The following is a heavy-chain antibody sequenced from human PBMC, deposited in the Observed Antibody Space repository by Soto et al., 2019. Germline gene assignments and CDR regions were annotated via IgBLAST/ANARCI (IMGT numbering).Heavy chain of an antibody. CDR3: ARGTYRSKTDFDY. J-gene: IGHJ4*02. D-gene: IGHD6-13*01. CDR2: ISSSSGTI. CDR1: GFTFSDYY. V-gene: IGHV3-11*01. Sequence: QVQLVESGGGLVKPGGSQRLSCAASGFTFSDYYMTWIRQAPGSGLEWVSYISSSSGTISYANSVKGRFTISRDNAQNSLYLQMTSLRAEDTAVYYCARGTYRSKTDFDYWGQGTLVTVSS.